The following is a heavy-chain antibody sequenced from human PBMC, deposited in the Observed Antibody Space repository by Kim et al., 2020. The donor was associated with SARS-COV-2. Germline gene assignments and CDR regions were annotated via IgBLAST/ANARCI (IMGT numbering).Heavy chain of an antibody. CDR1: GDSVSSGSDY. CDR2: ISYSGST. D-gene: IGHD3-9*01. Sequence: SETLSLTCTVSGDSVSSGSDYWSWIRQPPGKGLEWLGYISYSGSTDYNPSLKSRVTMSLNTSKNQFSLKLTSVTSADTAVYYCAREDLLTGSSYYYGLD. V-gene: IGHV4-61*01. CDR3: AREDLLTGSSYYYGLD. J-gene: IGHJ6*01.